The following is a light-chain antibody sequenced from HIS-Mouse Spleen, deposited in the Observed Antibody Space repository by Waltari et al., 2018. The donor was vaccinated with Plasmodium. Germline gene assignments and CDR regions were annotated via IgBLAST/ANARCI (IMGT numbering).Light chain of an antibody. CDR3: QTWGTGMGV. V-gene: IGLV4-69*01. J-gene: IGLJ2*01. CDR2: LNSDGSH. CDR1: SGHSSYA. Sequence: QLVLTQSPSAYASLAASVKLTCTLSSGHSSYAIAWHQQQPEKGPRYLMKLNSDGSHSKGDGIPDRFSGSSSGAERYLTISSLQSEDEADYYCQTWGTGMGVFGGGTKLTVL.